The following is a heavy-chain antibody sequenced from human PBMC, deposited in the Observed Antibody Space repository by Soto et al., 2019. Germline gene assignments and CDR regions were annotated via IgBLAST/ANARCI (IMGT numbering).Heavy chain of an antibody. CDR1: GFTFSSSA. V-gene: IGHV3-73*01. D-gene: IGHD6-6*01. Sequence: GGSLRLSCAASGFTFSSSAMHWVRQASGKGLEWVGRIRTKPNNYATAYAASVEGRFTISRDDSKNTAYLQMNSLKTEDTAVYYCTGSSSGYWGRGTLVTVSS. J-gene: IGHJ4*02. CDR2: IRTKPNNYAT. CDR3: TGSSSGY.